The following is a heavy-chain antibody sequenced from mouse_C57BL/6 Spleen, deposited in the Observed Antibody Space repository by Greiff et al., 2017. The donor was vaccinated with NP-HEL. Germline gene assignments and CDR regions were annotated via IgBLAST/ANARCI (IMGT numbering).Heavy chain of an antibody. CDR2: FCRRSGDT. CDR1: GYTFTSYG. CDR3: ARGGDYRYFDV. J-gene: IGHJ1*03. Sequence: QVQLQQSGAELARPGASVKLSCKASGYTFTSYGISWVKQRPGQGLEWRGGFCRRSGDTYYNEKFKGKATLTADKSSSTAYMELRSLTSEDSAVYFCARGGDYRYFDVWGTGTTVTVSS. V-gene: IGHV1-81*01.